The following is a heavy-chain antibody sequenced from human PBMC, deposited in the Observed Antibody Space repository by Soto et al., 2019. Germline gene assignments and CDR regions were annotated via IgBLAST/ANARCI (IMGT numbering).Heavy chain of an antibody. V-gene: IGHV3-11*01. Sequence: GGSLRLPCAASGFTFSDYYMTWIRQSPGKGLEWVSYISSSGSTIYNADSVKGRFTISRDNAKNSLYLQMNSLRAEDTAVYYCAREDDSSGYYFDFWGQGTLVTVSS. CDR2: ISSSGSTI. D-gene: IGHD3-22*01. CDR3: AREDDSSGYYFDF. J-gene: IGHJ4*02. CDR1: GFTFSDYY.